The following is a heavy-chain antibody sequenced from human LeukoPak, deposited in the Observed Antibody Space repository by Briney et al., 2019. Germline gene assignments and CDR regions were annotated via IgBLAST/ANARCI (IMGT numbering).Heavy chain of an antibody. CDR3: ARVAPYYDSSGPQDY. D-gene: IGHD3-22*01. CDR1: GFTFSSYA. CDR2: ISYDGSNK. J-gene: IGHJ4*02. V-gene: IGHV3-30-3*01. Sequence: PGGSLRLSCAASGFTFSSYAMHWVRQAPGKGLEWVAVISYDGSNKYYADSVKGRFTISRDNSKNTLHLQMNSLRAEDTAVYYCARVAPYYDSSGPQDYWGQGTLVTVSS.